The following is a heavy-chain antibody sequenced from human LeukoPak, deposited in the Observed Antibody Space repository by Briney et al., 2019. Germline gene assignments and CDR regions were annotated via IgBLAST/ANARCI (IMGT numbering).Heavy chain of an antibody. V-gene: IGHV3-21*01. CDR1: GFTFSSYS. CDR2: ISSSSSYI. Sequence: GGSLRLSCAASGFTFSSYSMNWVRQAPGKGLEWVSSISSSSSYIYYADSVKGRFTISRDNAKNSLYLQMNSLRAEDTAVYYCGASVAGTFAFDIWGQGTMVTVSS. D-gene: IGHD6-19*01. J-gene: IGHJ3*02. CDR3: GASVAGTFAFDI.